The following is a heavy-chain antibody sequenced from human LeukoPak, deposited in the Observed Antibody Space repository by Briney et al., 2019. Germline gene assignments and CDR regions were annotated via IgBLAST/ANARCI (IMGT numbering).Heavy chain of an antibody. Sequence: SETLSLTCTVSGGSISSSSYCWGWLRQPQGKGLEWNGSICYSRPPYYKPSLQRRGSLAVDPAKTQFSLSRSSVTAAETAGYYCARQYDYWRGYYGGGDCFDPGGQGTRVTVSS. J-gene: IGHJ5*02. V-gene: IGHV4-39*07. CDR2: ICYSRPP. CDR3: ARQYDYWRGYYGGGDCFDP. CDR1: GGSISSSSYC. D-gene: IGHD3-3*01.